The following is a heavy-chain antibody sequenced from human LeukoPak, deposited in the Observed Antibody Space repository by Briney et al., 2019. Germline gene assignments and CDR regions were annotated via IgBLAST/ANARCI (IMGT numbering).Heavy chain of an antibody. J-gene: IGHJ6*02. CDR2: MNPNSGNT. V-gene: IGHV1-8*03. CDR1: GYTFTSYD. Sequence: ASVKVSCKASGYTFTSYDINWVRQATGQGLEWMGWMNPNSGNTGYAQKFQGRVTITRNTSISTAYMELSSLRSEDTAVYYCARDVRSGGSSDYYYYYGMDVWGQGTTVTVSS. CDR3: ARDVRSGGSSDYYYYYGMDV. D-gene: IGHD2-15*01.